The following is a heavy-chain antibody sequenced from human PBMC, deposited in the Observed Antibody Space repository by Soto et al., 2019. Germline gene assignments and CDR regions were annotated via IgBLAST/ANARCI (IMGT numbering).Heavy chain of an antibody. V-gene: IGHV3-30*18. CDR2: ISYDESDK. D-gene: IGHD3-22*01. Sequence: GGSLRLSCAASGFRFSTYAMHWVRQAPGKGLEWVAVISYDESDKLYADSVKGRFTISKDNTKNTLYLQMNSLRVEDTALYYCVKSQFSDSGGYPLASWGKGTTVTVSS. CDR3: VKSQFSDSGGYPLAS. J-gene: IGHJ6*03. CDR1: GFRFSTYA.